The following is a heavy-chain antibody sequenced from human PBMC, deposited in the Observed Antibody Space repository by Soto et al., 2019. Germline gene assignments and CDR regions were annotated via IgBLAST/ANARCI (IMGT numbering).Heavy chain of an antibody. CDR3: GRWDGYADL. CDR1: GFSVSTYS. V-gene: IGHV3-23*01. J-gene: IGHJ4*01. D-gene: IGHD1-1*01. Sequence: EVQLLESGGGLVQPGGSLRLSSAASGFSVSTYSFAWVRQTPAKGLVWVSGISVSGDTTFYIDSVRGRFTFSRDTSKSALGLQMHSVRVEDSAVYFCGRWDGYADLWGHGTLVTVSS. CDR2: ISVSGDTT.